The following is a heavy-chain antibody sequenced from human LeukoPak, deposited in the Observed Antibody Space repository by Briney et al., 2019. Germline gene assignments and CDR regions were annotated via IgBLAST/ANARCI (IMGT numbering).Heavy chain of an antibody. Sequence: ASQTLSLTCTVSGGSISSGDYYWSWIRQPPGKGLEWIGYINYSGSTYYNPSLKSRVTISVDTSKNQFSLKLSSVTAADTAVYYCASHSGSYHYGVYFDYWGQGTLVTVSS. J-gene: IGHJ4*02. CDR3: ASHSGSYHYGVYFDY. CDR1: GGSISSGDYY. CDR2: INYSGST. D-gene: IGHD1-26*01. V-gene: IGHV4-30-4*01.